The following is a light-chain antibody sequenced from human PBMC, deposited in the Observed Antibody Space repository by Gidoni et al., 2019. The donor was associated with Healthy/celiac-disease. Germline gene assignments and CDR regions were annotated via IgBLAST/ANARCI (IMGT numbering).Light chain of an antibody. Sequence: DIQMTQSPSSLSASVGDRVTITCRASQSISSYLNWYQQKPGKDPKLLIYAASSLQSGVPSRFSGSGSGTDFTLTISSLQPEDFATDYCQQSYSTPITFXXXTRLEIK. CDR3: QQSYSTPIT. V-gene: IGKV1-39*01. J-gene: IGKJ5*01. CDR1: QSISSY. CDR2: AAS.